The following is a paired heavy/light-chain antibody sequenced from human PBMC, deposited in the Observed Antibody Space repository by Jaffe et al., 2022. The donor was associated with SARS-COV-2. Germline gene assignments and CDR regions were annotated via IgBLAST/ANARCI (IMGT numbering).Light chain of an antibody. CDR3: YSADSSGDHGV. CDR2: EDN. J-gene: IGLJ2*01. Sequence: SYELTQPPSVSVSPGQTARITCSGDALPKRSAYWYQQKSGQAPVLVIYEDNKRPSGIPERFSGSSSGTMATLTISGAQVEDEADYYCYSADSSGDHGVFGGGTKLTVL. V-gene: IGLV3-10*01. CDR1: ALPKRS.
Heavy chain of an antibody. V-gene: IGHV3-15*01. CDR1: GFNFNNAW. J-gene: IGHJ4*02. CDR3: TTDRGEPPSLPHDC. Sequence: EVQLVESGGGLVKPGGSLRLSCAASGFNFNNAWMSWVRQAPGKGLEWVGRIKSNADGGTTDNAAPVKGRFTISRDDSKNTVDLQMNSLKTEDTAMYYCTTDRGEPPSLPHDCWGQGTLVTVSS. CDR2: IKSNADGGTT.